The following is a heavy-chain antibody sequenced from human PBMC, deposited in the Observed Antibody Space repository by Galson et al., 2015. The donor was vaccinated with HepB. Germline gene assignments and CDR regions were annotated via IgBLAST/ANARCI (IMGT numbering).Heavy chain of an antibody. CDR3: ARGGSPQTSSGYAFEV. CDR1: FTFSGYA. V-gene: IGHV3-30*04. CDR2: ITYDGTFK. D-gene: IGHD6-19*01. J-gene: IGHJ3*01. Sequence: SLRLSCAASFTFSGYAMHWVRQAPGKGLEWGALITYDGTFKNYGDSVKGRLTSSSDNFKNTLYLQMNSLRPEDTAVYYCARGGSPQTSSGYAFEVWGQGTMVTASP.